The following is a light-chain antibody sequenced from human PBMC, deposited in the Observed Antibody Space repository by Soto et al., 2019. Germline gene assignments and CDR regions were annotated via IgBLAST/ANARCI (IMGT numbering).Light chain of an antibody. Sequence: DIQMTQSPSSLSASVGYRVTITCRASQSISSYLSWYQQKPGKAPKLLIFAASSLQSGVPSRFSGSGSGTDFTLTVSNLQPEDFATYYCQQSYTSRITFGLGTRLEIK. J-gene: IGKJ5*01. CDR2: AAS. CDR1: QSISSY. CDR3: QQSYTSRIT. V-gene: IGKV1-39*01.